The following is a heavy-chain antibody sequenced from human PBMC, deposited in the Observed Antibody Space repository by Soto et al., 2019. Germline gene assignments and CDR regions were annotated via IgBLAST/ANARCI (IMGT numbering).Heavy chain of an antibody. CDR2: ISGSGDKT. CDR3: AKDLIVVVPATPQGYFDS. Sequence: PGGSLRLSCEASGFLFTGFAMNWVRQAPGKGLEWVSAISGSGDKTYYADSVKGRFTISRGNSENTVYLQLNSLRAEDTALYYCAKDLIVVVPATPQGYFDSWGRGTLVTVSS. V-gene: IGHV3-23*01. J-gene: IGHJ4*02. CDR1: GFLFTGFA. D-gene: IGHD2-2*01.